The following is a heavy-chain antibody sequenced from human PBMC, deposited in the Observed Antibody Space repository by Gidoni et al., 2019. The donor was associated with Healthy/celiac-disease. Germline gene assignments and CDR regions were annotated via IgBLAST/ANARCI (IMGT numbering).Heavy chain of an antibody. CDR3: AKDPRGYSYGSIDY. J-gene: IGHJ4*02. CDR2: ISGSGGST. V-gene: IGHV3-23*01. Sequence: EVQLLESGGGLVQPGGSLRLSCAASGFTFSSYAMSWVRQAPGKGLVWVSAISGSGGSTYYADSVKGRFTISRDNSKNTLYLQMNSLRAEDTAVYYCAKDPRGYSYGSIDYWGQGTLVTVSS. D-gene: IGHD5-18*01. CDR1: GFTFSSYA.